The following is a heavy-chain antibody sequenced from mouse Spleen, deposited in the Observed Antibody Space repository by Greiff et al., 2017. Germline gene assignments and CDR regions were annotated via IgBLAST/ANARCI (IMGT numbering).Heavy chain of an antibody. Sequence: EVKLVESGGGLVQPGESLKLSCESNEYEFPSHDMSWVRKTPEKRLELVAAINSDGGSTYYPDTMERRFIISRDNTKKTLYLQMSSLRSEDTALYYCARPPIRQKEDGNYGWFAYWGQGTLVTVSA. CDR1: EYEFPSHD. CDR3: ARPPIRQKEDGNYGWFAY. J-gene: IGHJ3*01. D-gene: IGHD2-1*01. CDR2: INSDGGST. V-gene: IGHV5-2*03.